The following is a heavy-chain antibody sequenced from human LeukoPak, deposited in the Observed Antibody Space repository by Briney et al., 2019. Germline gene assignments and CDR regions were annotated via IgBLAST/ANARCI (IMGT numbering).Heavy chain of an antibody. D-gene: IGHD4-23*01. CDR1: GFTFSSYA. CDR3: ARDSPDYGGKGFDY. CDR2: ISGSGGWT. J-gene: IGHJ4*02. V-gene: IGHV3-23*01. Sequence: GGSLRLSCAASGFTFSSYAMSWVRQAPGKGLEWVSAISGSGGWTYYADSVKGRFTISRDSSKNTLYLQMYSLRAEDTAVYYCARDSPDYGGKGFDYWGQGTLVTVSS.